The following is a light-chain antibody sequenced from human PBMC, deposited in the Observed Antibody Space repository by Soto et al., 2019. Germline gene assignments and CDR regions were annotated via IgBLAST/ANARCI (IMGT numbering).Light chain of an antibody. V-gene: IGKV3-20*01. CDR3: QQYGSSGT. CDR1: QSVSSR. Sequence: EIGMTQSPATLSVSPGERVTLSCRASQSVSSRLAWYHQKPGQAPRLLIYGASNRATGIPDRFSGSGSGTDFTLTISRLEPEDFAVYYCQQYGSSGTFGQGTKVDIK. J-gene: IGKJ1*01. CDR2: GAS.